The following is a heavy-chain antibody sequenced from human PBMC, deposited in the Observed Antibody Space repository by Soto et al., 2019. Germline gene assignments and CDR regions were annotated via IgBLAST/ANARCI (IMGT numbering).Heavy chain of an antibody. J-gene: IGHJ6*02. Sequence: GGSLRLSCAASGFTFSDYYMDWVRQAPGKGLEWVGRSKNKAKRYTTEYAASVKGRLTISRDDVKKLLYLQMNSLKTEDMAVYYCARLSDYYYSMDVWGQGTTVTVSS. V-gene: IGHV3-72*01. CDR3: ARLSDYYYSMDV. D-gene: IGHD3-10*01. CDR1: GFTFSDYY. CDR2: SKNKAKRYTT.